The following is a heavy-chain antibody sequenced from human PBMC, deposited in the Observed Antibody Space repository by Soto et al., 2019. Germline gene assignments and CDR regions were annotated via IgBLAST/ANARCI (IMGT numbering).Heavy chain of an antibody. J-gene: IGHJ6*02. Sequence: SETLSLTCTVSGGSISSGDYYWSWIRQPPGKGLEWIGYIYYSGSTYYNPSLKSRVTISVDTSKNQFSLKLSSVTAADTAVYYCARDNSHGDYGSDYYCMHVWRQVTTVTVSS. D-gene: IGHD4-17*01. CDR1: GGSISSGDYY. CDR3: ARDNSHGDYGSDYYCMHV. CDR2: IYYSGST. V-gene: IGHV4-30-4*01.